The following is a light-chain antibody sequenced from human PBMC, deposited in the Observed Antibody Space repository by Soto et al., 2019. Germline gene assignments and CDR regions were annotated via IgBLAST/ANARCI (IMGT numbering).Light chain of an antibody. J-gene: IGLJ2*01. CDR1: SSDVGGYNY. CDR3: SSYTSSSTRV. Sequence: QCALTQPASVSGSPGQSITISWTGTSSDVGGYNYVSWYQQHPGKAPKLMIYDVSNRPSGVSNRFSGSKSGNTASLTISGLQAEDEADYYCSSYTSSSTRVFGGGTKLTVL. CDR2: DVS. V-gene: IGLV2-14*01.